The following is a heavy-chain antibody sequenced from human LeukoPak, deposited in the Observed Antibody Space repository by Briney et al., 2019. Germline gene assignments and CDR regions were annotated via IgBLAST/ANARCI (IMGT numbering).Heavy chain of an antibody. D-gene: IGHD6-13*01. CDR1: GFTLSSYG. CDR2: ISYDGSNK. J-gene: IGHJ4*02. CDR3: AKGGYSSSWEFDY. V-gene: IGHV3-30*18. Sequence: PGRSLRLSCAASGFTLSSYGMHWVRQAPGKGLEWVAVISYDGSNKYYADSVKGRFTISRDNSKNTLYLQMNSLRAEDTAVYYCAKGGYSSSWEFDYWGQGTLVTVSS.